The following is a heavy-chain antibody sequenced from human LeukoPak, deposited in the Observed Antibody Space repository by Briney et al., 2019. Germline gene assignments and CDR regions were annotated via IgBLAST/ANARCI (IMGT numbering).Heavy chain of an antibody. CDR1: GFTFSSYS. CDR3: AKDDSSSPLEYFQH. D-gene: IGHD6-13*01. J-gene: IGHJ1*01. Sequence: GGSLRLSCAASGFTFSSYSKNWVRQAPGKGLEWVSSISSSSSYIYYADSVKGRFTISRDNSKNTLYLQMNSLRAEDTAVYYCAKDDSSSPLEYFQHWGQGTLVTVSS. V-gene: IGHV3-21*01. CDR2: ISSSSSYI.